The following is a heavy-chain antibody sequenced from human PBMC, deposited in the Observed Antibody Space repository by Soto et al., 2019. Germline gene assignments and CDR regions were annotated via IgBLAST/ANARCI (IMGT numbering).Heavy chain of an antibody. J-gene: IGHJ3*02. Sequence: GASVKVSCKASGYTFTSYDINWVRQATGQGLEWMGWMNPNSGNTGYAQKFQGRVTMTRNTSISTAYMELSSLRSEDTAVYYCARSRGRYPYCSSTSCTPDAFDIWGQGTMVTVSS. D-gene: IGHD2-2*01. CDR1: GYTFTSYD. CDR3: ARSRGRYPYCSSTSCTPDAFDI. CDR2: MNPNSGNT. V-gene: IGHV1-8*01.